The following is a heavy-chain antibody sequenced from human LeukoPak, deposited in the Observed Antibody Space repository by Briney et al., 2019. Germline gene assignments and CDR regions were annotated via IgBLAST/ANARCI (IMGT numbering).Heavy chain of an antibody. Sequence: SVKVSCKASGGTFSSYAISWVRQAPGQGLEWMGRIIPIFGAANYAQKFQGRVTITTDESTSTAYMELSSLRSEDTAVYYCARGALYDDSSAYWGQGTLVTVSS. CDR1: GGTFSSYA. CDR2: IIPIFGAA. CDR3: ARGALYDDSSAY. V-gene: IGHV1-69*05. J-gene: IGHJ4*02. D-gene: IGHD3-22*01.